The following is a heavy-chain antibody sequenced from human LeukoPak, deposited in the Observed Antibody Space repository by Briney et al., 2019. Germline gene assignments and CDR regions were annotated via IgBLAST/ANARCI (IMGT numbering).Heavy chain of an antibody. D-gene: IGHD3-16*02. V-gene: IGHV4-39*07. J-gene: IGHJ3*02. Sequence: PSETLSLTCSVSGGSISSSSYYWGWIRQPPGKGLEWIGSIFYSGNTHHSPSLKSRVTISLDTSKTQFSLKLSSVTAADTAVYYCARLSVIPPNDAFDIWGQGTMVTVSS. CDR1: GGSISSSSYY. CDR3: ARLSVIPPNDAFDI. CDR2: IFYSGNT.